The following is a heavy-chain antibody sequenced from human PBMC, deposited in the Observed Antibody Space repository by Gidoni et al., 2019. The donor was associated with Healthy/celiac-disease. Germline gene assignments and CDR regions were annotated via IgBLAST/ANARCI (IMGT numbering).Heavy chain of an antibody. D-gene: IGHD3-10*01. CDR2: INPNSGGT. CDR3: ARVRRGYYYGSGSHIDY. Sequence: QVQLVQSGAEVKKPEASVKVSCKASGYTFTGYYMHWVRQAPGQGLEWMGWINPNSGGTNYAQKFQGRVTMTRDTSISTAYMELSRLRSDDTAVYYCARVRRGYYYGSGSHIDYWGQGTLVTVSS. CDR1: GYTFTGYY. J-gene: IGHJ4*02. V-gene: IGHV1-2*02.